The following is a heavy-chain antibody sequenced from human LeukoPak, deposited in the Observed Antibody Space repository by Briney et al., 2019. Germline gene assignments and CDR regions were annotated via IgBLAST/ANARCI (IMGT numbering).Heavy chain of an antibody. V-gene: IGHV3-30*18. CDR2: ISYGGSNK. CDR1: GFTFSGYG. D-gene: IGHD3-3*01. CDR3: AKVRVAYLIDKLDY. J-gene: IGHJ4*02. Sequence: PGRSLRLSCTGSGFTFSGYGIHWVRQAPGKGLEWVAVISYGGSNKYYGDSVKGRFTISRDNSKNTLYLQMNSLRAEDTAVYYCAKVRVAYLIDKLDYWAQETGVSVSS.